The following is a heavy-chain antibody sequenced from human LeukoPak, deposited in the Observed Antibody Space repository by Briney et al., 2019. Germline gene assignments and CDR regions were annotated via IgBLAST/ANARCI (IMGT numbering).Heavy chain of an antibody. Sequence: SETLSLTCTVSGGSISSYYWSWIRQPPGKGLEWIGCIYYSGSTNYNPSLKSRVTISVDTSKNQFSLKLSSVTAADTAVYYCARVFEWELLGWFDPWGQGTLVTVSS. J-gene: IGHJ5*02. CDR3: ARVFEWELLGWFDP. D-gene: IGHD1-26*01. CDR1: GGSISSYY. V-gene: IGHV4-59*01. CDR2: IYYSGST.